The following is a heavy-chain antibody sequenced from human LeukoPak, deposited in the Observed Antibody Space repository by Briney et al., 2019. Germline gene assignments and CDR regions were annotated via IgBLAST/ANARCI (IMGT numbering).Heavy chain of an antibody. CDR3: ARNNYVWGSYLDY. CDR2: ISYDGSNK. Sequence: GGSLRLSCAASGFTFSSYAMHWVRQAPGKGLEWVAVISYDGSNKYYADSVKGRFTISRDNSKNTLYLQMNSLRAEDTAVYYCARNNYVWGSYLDYCGQGTLVSVSS. CDR1: GFTFSSYA. D-gene: IGHD3-16*02. V-gene: IGHV3-30-3*01. J-gene: IGHJ4*02.